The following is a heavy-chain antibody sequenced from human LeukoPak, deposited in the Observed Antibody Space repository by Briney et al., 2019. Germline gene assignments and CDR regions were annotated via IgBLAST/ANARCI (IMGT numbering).Heavy chain of an antibody. V-gene: IGHV3-43*02. Sequence: PGGSLRLSXAASEFTFDDYAMHWVRQAPGKGLEWVSLISGDGGSTYYADSVKGRFTISRDNSKNSLYLQMNSLRAEDTALYYCAKDSNQYGDYFDYWGQGTLVTVSS. CDR3: AKDSNQYGDYFDY. J-gene: IGHJ4*02. D-gene: IGHD4-17*01. CDR1: EFTFDDYA. CDR2: ISGDGGST.